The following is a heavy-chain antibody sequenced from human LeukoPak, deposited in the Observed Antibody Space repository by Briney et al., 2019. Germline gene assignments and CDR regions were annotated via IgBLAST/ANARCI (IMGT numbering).Heavy chain of an antibody. J-gene: IGHJ6*04. CDR3: ARALADIVVVPAALQPDLDV. CDR1: GYTFTGYY. CDR2: INPNSGGT. V-gene: IGHV1-2*02. D-gene: IGHD2-2*02. Sequence: VASVKVSCKASGYTFTGYYMHWVRQAPGQGLEWMGWINPNSGGTNYAQKFQGRVTMTRDTSISTAYMELSRLRSDDTAVYYCARALADIVVVPAALQPDLDVWGKGTTVTVSS.